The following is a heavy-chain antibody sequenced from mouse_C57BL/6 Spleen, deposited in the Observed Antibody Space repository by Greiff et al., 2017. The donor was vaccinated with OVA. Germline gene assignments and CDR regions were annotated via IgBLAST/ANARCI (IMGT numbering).Heavy chain of an antibody. D-gene: IGHD2-1*01. J-gene: IGHJ2*01. V-gene: IGHV1-69*01. Sequence: VQLQQPGAELVMPGASVKLSCKASGYTFTSYWMHWVKQRPGQGLEWIGEIDPSDSYTNYHQKFKGKSTLTVDKSSSTAYMQLSSLTSEDSAVYYCARSEYYGNYVDYFDYWGQGTTLTVSS. CDR2: IDPSDSYT. CDR3: ARSEYYGNYVDYFDY. CDR1: GYTFTSYW.